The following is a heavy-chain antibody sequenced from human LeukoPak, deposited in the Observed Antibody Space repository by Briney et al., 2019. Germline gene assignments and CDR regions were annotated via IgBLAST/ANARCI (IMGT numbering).Heavy chain of an antibody. CDR2: ISSSSSYI. Sequence: GGSLRLSCAASGFTFSSYSMNWVRQAPGKGLEWVSSISSSSSYIYYADSVKGRFTISRDNAKNSLYLQMNSLRAEDTAVYYCAREATTVTTGDYWGQGTLVTVSS. CDR3: AREATTVTTGDY. J-gene: IGHJ4*02. CDR1: GFTFSSYS. D-gene: IGHD4-17*01. V-gene: IGHV3-21*01.